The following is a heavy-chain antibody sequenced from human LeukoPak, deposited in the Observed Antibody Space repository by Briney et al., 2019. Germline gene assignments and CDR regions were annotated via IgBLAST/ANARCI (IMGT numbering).Heavy chain of an antibody. CDR3: ARGAYDFWGGYHFDY. D-gene: IGHD3-3*01. J-gene: IGHJ4*02. CDR1: GYTFKNYG. V-gene: IGHV1-18*01. Sequence: ASVKVSCKASGYTFKNYGISWVRQAPGQGLEWMGWISAYNVNTNYAQKLQGRVTMTTDTSTSTAYMELRSLRSDDTAVYYCARGAYDFWGGYHFDYWGQGTLVTVSS. CDR2: ISAYNVNT.